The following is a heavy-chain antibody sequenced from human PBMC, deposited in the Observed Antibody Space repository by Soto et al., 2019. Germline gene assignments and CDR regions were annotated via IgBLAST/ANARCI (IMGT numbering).Heavy chain of an antibody. CDR3: ARDLGGAFDS. J-gene: IGHJ4*02. CDR1: GFTFSTFS. D-gene: IGHD3-10*01. Sequence: EVQLVESGGGSVQPGGSLRLSCAASGFTFSTFSMNWVRQAPGRGLEWISYISGGGRPISYADSVKGRFTISRDNAKNALYLQMDSLTDEDTAVYYWARDLGGAFDSWGQGTLVTVSS. CDR2: ISGGGRPI. V-gene: IGHV3-48*02.